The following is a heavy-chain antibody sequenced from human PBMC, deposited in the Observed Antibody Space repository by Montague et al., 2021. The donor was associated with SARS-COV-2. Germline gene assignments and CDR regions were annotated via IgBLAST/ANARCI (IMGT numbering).Heavy chain of an antibody. CDR2: IHSAGRGT. D-gene: IGHD3-9*01. CDR1: GFTFSNSP. CDR3: AKVGDILTGYSLINLDA. Sequence: SLRLSCAAYGFTFSNSPMSWVRQAPGKGLDWVSVIHSAGRGTYYXDSXQGRFTISRDNLKNTVYLQMNSLRDVDTALYYCAKVGDILTGYSLINLDAWGQGTLVVVSS. J-gene: IGHJ5*02. V-gene: IGHV3-23*03.